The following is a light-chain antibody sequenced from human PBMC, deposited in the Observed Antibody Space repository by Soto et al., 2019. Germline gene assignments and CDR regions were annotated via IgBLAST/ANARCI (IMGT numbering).Light chain of an antibody. CDR3: QQRSTWPLS. V-gene: IGKV3-11*01. CDR2: DTS. Sequence: EIVLTQSPATLALSPGERATLSCRASQTVRYYLAWYQQKPGQAPRLLIYDTSNRATGIPARFSGSGSGTDFSLTINSLEPEDFAVYYCQQRSTWPLSFGGGTRVEI. CDR1: QTVRYY. J-gene: IGKJ4*01.